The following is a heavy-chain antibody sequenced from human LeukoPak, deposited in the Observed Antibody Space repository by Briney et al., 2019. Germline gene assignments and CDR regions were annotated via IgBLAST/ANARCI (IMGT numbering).Heavy chain of an antibody. Sequence: GGSLRLSCAASGFTFSSYWMHWVRQAPGKGLVWVSCIKSDGSSTIYADSVKGRFTISRDNAKNTLYLQMNSPRAEDTALYYCARDLHYGSADYWGQGTLVTVSS. CDR3: ARDLHYGSADY. V-gene: IGHV3-74*01. CDR1: GFTFSSYW. J-gene: IGHJ4*02. D-gene: IGHD3-10*01. CDR2: IKSDGSST.